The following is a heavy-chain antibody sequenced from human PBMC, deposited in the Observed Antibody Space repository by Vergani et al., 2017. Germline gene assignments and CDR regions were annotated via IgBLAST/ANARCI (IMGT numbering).Heavy chain of an antibody. V-gene: IGHV3-30-3*01. J-gene: IGHJ5*02. CDR1: GFTFSSYA. Sequence: QVQLVESGGGVVQPGRSLRLSCAASGFTFSSYAMHWVRQAPGKGLEGVAVISYDGSNKYYADSVKGRFTISRDNSKNTLYLQMNSLRAEDTAVYYCARDLFKWELLYWFDPWGQGTLVTVSS. CDR2: ISYDGSNK. D-gene: IGHD1-26*01. CDR3: ARDLFKWELLYWFDP.